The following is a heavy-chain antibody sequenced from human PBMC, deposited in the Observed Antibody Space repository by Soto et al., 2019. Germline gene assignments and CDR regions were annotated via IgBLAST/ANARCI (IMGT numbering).Heavy chain of an antibody. CDR2: IYYSGST. CDR3: ARDHLAADYYYYGMDV. D-gene: IGHD6-13*01. Sequence: QVQLQESGPGLVKPSETLSLTCTVSGGSISSYYWSWIRQPPGKGLEWIGYIYYSGSTNYNPSLKSRVTISVDTSKNQFSLKLSSVTAADTAVYYCARDHLAADYYYYGMDVWGQGTTVTVSS. V-gene: IGHV4-59*01. J-gene: IGHJ6*02. CDR1: GGSISSYY.